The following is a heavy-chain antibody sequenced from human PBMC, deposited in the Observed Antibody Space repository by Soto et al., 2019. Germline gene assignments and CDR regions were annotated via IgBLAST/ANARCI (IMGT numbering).Heavy chain of an antibody. D-gene: IGHD3-3*01. V-gene: IGHV3-66*01. CDR1: GFTVSSNY. CDR2: IYSGGST. Sequence: GESLKISCAASGFTVSSNYMSWVRQAPGKGLEWVSVIYSGGSTYYADSVKGRFTISRDNSKNTLYLQMNSLRAEDTAVYYCARGSGHNYYYYYMDVWGKGTTVTVSS. J-gene: IGHJ6*03. CDR3: ARGSGHNYYYYYMDV.